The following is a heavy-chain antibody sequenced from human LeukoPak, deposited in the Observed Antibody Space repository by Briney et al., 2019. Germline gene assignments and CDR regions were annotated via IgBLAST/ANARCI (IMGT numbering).Heavy chain of an antibody. D-gene: IGHD1-26*01. CDR3: ARGVGAAAEYFQH. Sequence: PSETLSLTCTVSGGSISSSSYYWGWIRQPPGKGLEWIGSIYYSGSTYYNPSLKSRVTISVDTSKNQFSLKLSSVTAADTAVYYCARGVGAAAEYFQHWGQGTLVTVSS. CDR2: IYYSGST. J-gene: IGHJ1*01. V-gene: IGHV4-39*07. CDR1: GGSISSSSYY.